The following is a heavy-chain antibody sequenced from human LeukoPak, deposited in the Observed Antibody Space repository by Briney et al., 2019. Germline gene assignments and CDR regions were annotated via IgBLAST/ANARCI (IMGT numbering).Heavy chain of an antibody. V-gene: IGHV1-2*02. Sequence: ASVKVSCKASGYTFTGYYMHWVRQAPGQGLEWMGWINPNSGGTNYAQKLQGRVTMTTDTSTSTAYMELRSLRSDDTAVYYCARDLWGYYDRNWFDPWGQGTLVTVSS. CDR3: ARDLWGYYDRNWFDP. J-gene: IGHJ5*02. D-gene: IGHD3-22*01. CDR2: INPNSGGT. CDR1: GYTFTGYY.